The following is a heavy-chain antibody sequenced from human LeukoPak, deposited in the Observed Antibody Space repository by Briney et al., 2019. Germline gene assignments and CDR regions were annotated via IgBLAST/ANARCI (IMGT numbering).Heavy chain of an antibody. D-gene: IGHD6-6*01. J-gene: IGHJ3*02. Sequence: ASVKVSCKASGGTFSSYAISWVRQAPGQGLEWMGGIIPIFGTANYAQKFQGRVTITTDESTSTAYMELSSLRSEDTAVYYCARDNSISIAARMGAFDIWGQGTMVTVSS. CDR2: IIPIFGTA. V-gene: IGHV1-69*05. CDR3: ARDNSISIAARMGAFDI. CDR1: GGTFSSYA.